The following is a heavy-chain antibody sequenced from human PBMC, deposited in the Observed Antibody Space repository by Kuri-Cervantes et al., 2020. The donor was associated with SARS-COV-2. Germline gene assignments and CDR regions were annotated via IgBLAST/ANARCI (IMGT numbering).Heavy chain of an antibody. V-gene: IGHV3-23*01. CDR2: ISGSGGST. CDR3: ASRHYYDSSGYPL. J-gene: IGHJ4*02. CDR1: GFTFSSYA. D-gene: IGHD3-22*01. Sequence: GESLKISCAASGFTFSSYAMSWVRQAPGKGLEWVSAISGSGGSTYYADSVRGRFTVSRDNSKNTLYLQMDSLRAEDTAVYYCASRHYYDSSGYPLWGQGTLVTVSS.